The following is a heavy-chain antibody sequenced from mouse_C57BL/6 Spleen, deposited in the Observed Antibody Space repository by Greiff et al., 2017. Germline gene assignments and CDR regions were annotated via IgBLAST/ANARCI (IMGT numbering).Heavy chain of an antibody. V-gene: IGHV1-78*01. Sequence: VKLMESDAELVKPGASVKISCKVSGYTFTDHTIHWMKQRPEQGLEWIGYIYPRDGSTKYNEKFKGKATVTADKSSSTAYMQLNSLTSEDSEVYFCAREGGLYSLDYWGQGTTLTVSS. CDR1: GYTFTDHT. CDR3: AREGGLYSLDY. D-gene: IGHD3-1*01. J-gene: IGHJ2*01. CDR2: IYPRDGST.